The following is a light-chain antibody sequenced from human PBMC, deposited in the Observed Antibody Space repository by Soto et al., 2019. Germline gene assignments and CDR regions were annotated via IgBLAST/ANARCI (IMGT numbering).Light chain of an antibody. Sequence: DIQMTQSPSSLSASVVERVTITCRASQSIINYLNWYQQKPGEAPKFLIYAASSLQSGVPSRFSGSGSGTDFTLTISSLQPEDFATYYCQQSYSIPRTFGPGTKVDIK. V-gene: IGKV1-39*01. CDR2: AAS. CDR3: QQSYSIPRT. CDR1: QSIINY. J-gene: IGKJ3*01.